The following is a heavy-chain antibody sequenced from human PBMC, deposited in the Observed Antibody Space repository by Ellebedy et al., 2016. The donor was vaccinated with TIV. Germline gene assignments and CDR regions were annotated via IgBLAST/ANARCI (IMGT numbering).Heavy chain of an antibody. CDR2: IKQDGTDK. J-gene: IGHJ3*02. CDR1: GFTFSTYW. V-gene: IGHV3-7*03. D-gene: IGHD6-6*01. Sequence: PGGSLRLSCAASGFTFSTYWMTWVRQAPGKGLEWVANIKQDGTDKYYVDSVKGRFTISRDNAKNSLFLQINSLRAEDTAVYYCTRIDNRSSGRAFDIWGQGTMVTVSS. CDR3: TRIDNRSSGRAFDI.